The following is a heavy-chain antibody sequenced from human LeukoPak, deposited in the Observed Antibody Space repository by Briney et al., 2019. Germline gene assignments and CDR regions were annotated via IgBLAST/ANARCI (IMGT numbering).Heavy chain of an antibody. V-gene: IGHV3-21*01. Sequence: PGGSLRLSCAASGFAFSSYSMNWVRQAPGKGLEWVSSISSSSSYIYYADSVKGRFTISRDNARNSLYLQMNSLRAEDTAVYYCARSSLGSGWGFDYWGQGTLVTVSS. J-gene: IGHJ4*02. CDR1: GFAFSSYS. CDR2: ISSSSSYI. D-gene: IGHD6-19*01. CDR3: ARSSLGSGWGFDY.